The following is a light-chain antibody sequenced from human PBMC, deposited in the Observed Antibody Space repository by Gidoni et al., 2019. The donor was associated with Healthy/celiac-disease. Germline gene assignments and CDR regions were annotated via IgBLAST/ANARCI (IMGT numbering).Light chain of an antibody. V-gene: IGLV3-1*01. CDR3: QAWDSSTAV. CDR1: KLGDKY. CDR2: QDS. J-gene: IGLJ2*01. Sequence: SYELTPPPSVSVSPGQTARINCTGDKLGDKYACWYQQKPGQSPVLVIYQDSKRPSGIPARFSGSNSGNTATLTISGTQAMDEADYYCQAWDSSTAVFGGGTKLTVL.